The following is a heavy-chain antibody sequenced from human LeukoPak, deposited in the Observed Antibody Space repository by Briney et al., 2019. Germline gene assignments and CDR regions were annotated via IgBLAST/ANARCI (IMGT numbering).Heavy chain of an antibody. Sequence: GGSLRLSCAASGFTFSIYAMHWVRQAPGKGLEWGSVISYDGSNKYYADSVKGRFTISRDNSKNTLYLQMNSLRAEDTAVYYCARDRVPSDIVVVPAKHYGMDVWGQGTTVTVSS. J-gene: IGHJ6*02. CDR1: GFTFSIYA. V-gene: IGHV3-30-3*01. CDR3: ARDRVPSDIVVVPAKHYGMDV. CDR2: ISYDGSNK. D-gene: IGHD2-2*01.